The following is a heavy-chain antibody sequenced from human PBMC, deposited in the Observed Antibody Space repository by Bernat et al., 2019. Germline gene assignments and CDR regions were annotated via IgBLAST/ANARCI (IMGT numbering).Heavy chain of an antibody. Sequence: EVQLVQSGAEVKKPGESLRISCKGSGYSFTSYWISWVRQMPGKGLEWMGRIDPSDSYTNYSPSFQGHVTISADKSISTAYLQWSSLKASDTAMYYCARRLVVQGVIHPHFDYWGQGTLVTVSS. CDR1: GYSFTSYW. J-gene: IGHJ4*02. CDR2: IDPSDSYT. V-gene: IGHV5-10-1*03. CDR3: ARRLVVQGVIHPHFDY. D-gene: IGHD3-10*01.